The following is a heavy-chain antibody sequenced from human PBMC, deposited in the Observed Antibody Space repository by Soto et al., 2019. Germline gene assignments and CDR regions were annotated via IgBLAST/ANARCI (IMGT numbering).Heavy chain of an antibody. CDR3: ARDAPITLVRGGYYYMDV. V-gene: IGHV3-33*01. D-gene: IGHD3-10*01. CDR1: GFTFSDYC. CDR2: IWSDGTHE. Sequence: GGSLRLSCAGSGFTFSDYCMHWVRQAPGKGLEWVSLIWSDGTHEYYTDSVKGRFTISRDNSKSMLYLQMSSLRAEDTAMYYCARDAPITLVRGGYYYMDVWGKGTTVTVSS. J-gene: IGHJ6*03.